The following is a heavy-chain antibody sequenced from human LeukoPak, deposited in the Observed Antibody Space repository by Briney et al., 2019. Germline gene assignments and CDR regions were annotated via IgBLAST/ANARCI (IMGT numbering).Heavy chain of an antibody. CDR1: GGSISSYH. CDR3: ARDPGYYDSSGYYTTNWFDP. Sequence: SETLSLTCTVSGGSISSYHWSWIRQPAGKGLEWIGRIYTSGSTNYNPSLKSRVTMSVDTSKNQFSLKLSSVTAADTAVYYCARDPGYYDSSGYYTTNWFDPWGQGTLVTASS. D-gene: IGHD3-22*01. CDR2: IYTSGST. J-gene: IGHJ5*02. V-gene: IGHV4-4*07.